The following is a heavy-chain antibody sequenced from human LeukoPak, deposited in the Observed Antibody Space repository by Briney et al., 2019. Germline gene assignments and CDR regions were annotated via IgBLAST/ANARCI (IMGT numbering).Heavy chain of an antibody. CDR1: GFTFSSYS. CDR2: ITSSSSYI. D-gene: IGHD3-9*01. J-gene: IGHJ6*03. V-gene: IGHV3-21*01. CDR3: ARVDYDILTGYYAHYYYYYMDV. Sequence: GSLRLSCAASGFTFSSYSMNWVRQAPGKGLEWVSSITSSSSYIYYADSVKGRFTISRDNAKNSLYLQMNSLRAEDTAVYYCARVDYDILTGYYAHYYYYYMDVWGKGTTVTISS.